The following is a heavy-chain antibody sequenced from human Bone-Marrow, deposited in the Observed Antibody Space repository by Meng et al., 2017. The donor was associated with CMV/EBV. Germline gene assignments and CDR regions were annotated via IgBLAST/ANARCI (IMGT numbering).Heavy chain of an antibody. CDR2: ISGSGNTI. D-gene: IGHD3-3*01. CDR1: GFIVSSYD. Sequence: GGSLRLSCAASGFIVSSYDMSWVRQAPGRGLEWVSYISGSGNTIHYADSVKGRFTISRDSAKNSLYLQMDSLRADDTAVYYCARDPGGIFGAINYFDSWGQGTLVTVSS. J-gene: IGHJ4*02. V-gene: IGHV3-48*03. CDR3: ARDPGGIFGAINYFDS.